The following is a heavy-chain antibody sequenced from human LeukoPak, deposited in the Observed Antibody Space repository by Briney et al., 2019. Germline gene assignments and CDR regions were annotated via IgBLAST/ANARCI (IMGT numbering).Heavy chain of an antibody. CDR2: TTHSGST. J-gene: IGHJ6*03. CDR3: ARVGTTTSGYYSYHMDV. CDR1: GGSFSGYY. Sequence: SETLSHTCAVYGGSFSGYYWSWIRQPPGKGLEWIGETTHSGSTNYNPSLKRRGTISVDTSQNQFSLKLSSVTAADTAVYYCARVGTTTSGYYSYHMDVWGKGTTVTVSS. D-gene: IGHD1-26*01. V-gene: IGHV4-34*01.